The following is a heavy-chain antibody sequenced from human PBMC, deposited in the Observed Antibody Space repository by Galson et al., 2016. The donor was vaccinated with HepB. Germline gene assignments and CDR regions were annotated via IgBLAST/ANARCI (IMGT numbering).Heavy chain of an antibody. CDR2: IDGNDDST. CDR1: GFTFSSSS. Sequence: LTLTCAASGFTFSSSSMSWARQAPGMGLEWVSSIDGNDDSTYYADSGKGRFTISKDKSENTLFLPMNGLRGEGTAVYYCAKGGDSENWDQGTLVTVSS. CDR3: AKGGDSEN. V-gene: IGHV3-23*01. D-gene: IGHD7-27*01. J-gene: IGHJ4*02.